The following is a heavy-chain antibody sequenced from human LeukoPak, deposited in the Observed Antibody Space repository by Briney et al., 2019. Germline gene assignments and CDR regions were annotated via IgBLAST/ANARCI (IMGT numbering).Heavy chain of an antibody. Sequence: GRSLRLSCAASGFTFRSYGMHWVRQAPGKGLEWVAVISYDGSNKYYADSVKGRFTISRDNSKNTLYLQMNSLRAEDTAVYYCAKADTGEADYWGQGTLVTVSS. CDR2: ISYDGSNK. V-gene: IGHV3-30*18. CDR1: GFTFRSYG. CDR3: AKADTGEADY. D-gene: IGHD5-18*01. J-gene: IGHJ4*02.